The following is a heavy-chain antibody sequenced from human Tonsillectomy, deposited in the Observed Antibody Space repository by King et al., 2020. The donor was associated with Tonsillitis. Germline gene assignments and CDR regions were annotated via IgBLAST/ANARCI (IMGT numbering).Heavy chain of an antibody. J-gene: IGHJ5*02. CDR3: ARAWVS. CDR2: INHDGSVK. CDR1: GFTVNTNY. Sequence: VQLVESGGGLVQPGGSLRLSCAASGFTVNTNYMSWVRQTPGKGLEWVANINHDGSVKKYMDSVKGRFTISRDNTENSLYLQINSLRADDTAVYYCARAWVSWGQGTLVSVSS. V-gene: IGHV3-7*03. D-gene: IGHD3-16*01.